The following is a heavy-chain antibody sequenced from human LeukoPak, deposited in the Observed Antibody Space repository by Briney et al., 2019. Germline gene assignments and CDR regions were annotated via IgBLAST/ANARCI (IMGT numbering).Heavy chain of an antibody. Sequence: GGSLRLSCAASGFTFSSYSMNWVRQAPGKGLEWVSYISRSGSTVYYADSVKGRFTISRDNAKNSLYLQMNSLRAEDTAVYYCARGPRPGNFDYWGQGTLVTVSS. CDR2: ISRSGSTV. CDR3: ARGPRPGNFDY. CDR1: GFTFSSYS. D-gene: IGHD6-6*01. V-gene: IGHV3-48*04. J-gene: IGHJ4*02.